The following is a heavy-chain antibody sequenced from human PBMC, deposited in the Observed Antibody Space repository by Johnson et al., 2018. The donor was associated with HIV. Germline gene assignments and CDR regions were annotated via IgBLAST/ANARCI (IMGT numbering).Heavy chain of an antibody. CDR2: INWNGGST. Sequence: VQLVESGGGLVKPGGSLRLSCEASGFTFDDYGMSWVRQGPGKGLEWVSGINWNGGSTGYADSVKGRFTISRDNTKNSLYLQMNSMRADDTALYYCARVLVAADYAFDIWGQGTMVTVSS. CDR1: GFTFDDYG. D-gene: IGHD1-26*01. V-gene: IGHV3-20*04. CDR3: ARVLVAADYAFDI. J-gene: IGHJ3*02.